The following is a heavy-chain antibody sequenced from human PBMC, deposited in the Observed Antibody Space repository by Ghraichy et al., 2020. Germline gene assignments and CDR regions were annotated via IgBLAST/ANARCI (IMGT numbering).Heavy chain of an antibody. D-gene: IGHD6-19*01. CDR1: GFSFSSYA. V-gene: IGHV3-23*01. CDR3: QKLRLAVAGYDAFDI. J-gene: IGHJ3*02. CDR2: ISGSGSTT. Sequence: GGSLRLSCAASGFSFSSYAMSWVRQAPGKGLEWVSTISGSGSTTYYADSVKGRFTISRDNSKNTLYVQLNSLRAEDTAVYYCQKLRLAVAGYDAFDIWGQGTMVTVSS.